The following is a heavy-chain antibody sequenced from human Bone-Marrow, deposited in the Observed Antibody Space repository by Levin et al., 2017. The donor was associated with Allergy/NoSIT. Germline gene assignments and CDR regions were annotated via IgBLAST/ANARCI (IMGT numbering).Heavy chain of an antibody. V-gene: IGHV3-23*01. CDR1: GFTFASYA. CDR3: VKKANYYITDYLDY. Sequence: GGSLRLSCAASGFTFASYAMSWVRQAPGKGLERVSAISGGGESTYYVDSVKGRFSISRDNSKNTLYLQMNSLRGEDTAVYYCVKKANYYITDYLDYWGQGTLVSVSS. J-gene: IGHJ4*02. D-gene: IGHD3-9*01. CDR2: ISGGGEST.